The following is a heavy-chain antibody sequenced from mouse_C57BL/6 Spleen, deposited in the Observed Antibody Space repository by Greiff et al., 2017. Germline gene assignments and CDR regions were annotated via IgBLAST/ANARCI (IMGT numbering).Heavy chain of an antibody. D-gene: IGHD2-1*01. Sequence: QVQLQQSGAELMKPGASVKLSCKATGYTFTGYWIEWVKQRPGHGLEWIGEILPGSGSTNYNEKVKGKATFTADTASNTAYMQLSSLTTEDSANYYWAKAFIYYGNYNFDYWGQGTTLTVSS. V-gene: IGHV1-9*01. CDR3: AKAFIYYGNYNFDY. J-gene: IGHJ2*01. CDR1: GYTFTGYW. CDR2: ILPGSGST.